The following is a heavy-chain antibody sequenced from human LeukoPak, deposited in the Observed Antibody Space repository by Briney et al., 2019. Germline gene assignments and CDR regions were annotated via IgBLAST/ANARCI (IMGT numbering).Heavy chain of an antibody. V-gene: IGHV1-3*01. CDR1: GCIFSSYP. D-gene: IGHD5-12*01. CDR3: AREGGSGYKYDY. J-gene: IGHJ4*02. CDR2: INGGNGDT. Sequence: ASVKVSCKASGCIFSSYPMHWVRQAPGQRLEWMGWINGGNGDTKYSQKFRDRVTITRDTSATTAHMELSSLRSEDTAVYYCAREGGSGYKYDYWGQGSLVTVSS.